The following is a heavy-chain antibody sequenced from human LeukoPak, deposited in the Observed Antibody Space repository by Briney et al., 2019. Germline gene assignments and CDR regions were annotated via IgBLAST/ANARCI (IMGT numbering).Heavy chain of an antibody. J-gene: IGHJ6*03. CDR1: GGSISSGSYY. CDR2: IYTSGST. V-gene: IGHV4-61*02. CDR3: ARVTVPAAAQYYYYYYMDV. D-gene: IGHD2-2*01. Sequence: SETLSLTCTVPGGSISSGSYYWSWIRQPAGKGLEWIGRIYTSGSTNYNPSLKSRVTISVDTSKNQFSLKLSSVTAADTAVYYCARVTVPAAAQYYYYYYMDVWGKGTTVTISS.